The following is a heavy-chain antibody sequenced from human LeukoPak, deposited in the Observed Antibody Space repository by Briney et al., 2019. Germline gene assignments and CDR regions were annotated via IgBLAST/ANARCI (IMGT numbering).Heavy chain of an antibody. D-gene: IGHD3-3*01. CDR1: GGTFSSYA. V-gene: IGHV1-69*13. CDR2: IIPIFGTA. CDR3: ARSKAHGGLRFLEWVKRPSGWFDP. Sequence: SVKVSCKASGGTFSSYAISWVRQAPGQGLEWMGGIIPIFGTANYAQKFQGRVTITADQSTSTAYMELSSLRSEDTAVYYCARSKAHGGLRFLEWVKRPSGWFDPWGQGTLVTVSS. J-gene: IGHJ5*02.